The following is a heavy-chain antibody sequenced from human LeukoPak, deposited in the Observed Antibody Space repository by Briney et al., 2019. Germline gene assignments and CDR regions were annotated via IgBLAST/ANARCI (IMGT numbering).Heavy chain of an antibody. V-gene: IGHV3-30*02. CDR1: GFTFNNYG. CDR3: AKDSAFYYIDV. J-gene: IGHJ6*03. CDR2: IRYNGNNQ. D-gene: IGHD3-10*01. Sequence: GGSLRLSCAASGFTFNNYGMHWVRQAPGKVLEWVAFIRYNGNNQYYADSVKGRFTISRDNSKNTLYLQMNSLKGDDTAVYYCAKDSAFYYIDVWGKGTTVIISS.